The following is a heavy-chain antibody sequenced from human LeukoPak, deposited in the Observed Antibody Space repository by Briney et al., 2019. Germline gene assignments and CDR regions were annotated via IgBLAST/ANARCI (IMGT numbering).Heavy chain of an antibody. Sequence: SETLSLTCAVYGGSFSGYYWSWIRQPPGKGLEWIGEINHSGSTNYNPSLKSRVTISVDTSKNQFSLKLSSVTAADTAVYYCARAYTPFYCSGGSSSAYYFDYWGQGTLVTVSS. J-gene: IGHJ4*02. CDR3: ARAYTPFYCSGGSSSAYYFDY. D-gene: IGHD2-15*01. V-gene: IGHV4-34*01. CDR2: INHSGST. CDR1: GGSFSGYY.